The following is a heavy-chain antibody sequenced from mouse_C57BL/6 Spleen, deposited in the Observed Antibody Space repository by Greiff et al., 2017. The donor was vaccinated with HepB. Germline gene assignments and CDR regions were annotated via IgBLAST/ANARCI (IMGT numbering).Heavy chain of an antibody. CDR2: IRNKANGYTT. D-gene: IGHD3-2*02. CDR1: GFTFTDYY. CDR3: ARGAGYPPWFDY. J-gene: IGHJ3*01. V-gene: IGHV7-3*01. Sequence: EVKLMESGGGLVQPGGSLSLSCAASGFTFTDYYMSWVRQPPGKALEWLGFIRNKANGYTTEYSASVKGRFTISRDKSKSILYLQMNALRAEDSAIYYCARGAGYPPWFDYWGQGTLVTVSA.